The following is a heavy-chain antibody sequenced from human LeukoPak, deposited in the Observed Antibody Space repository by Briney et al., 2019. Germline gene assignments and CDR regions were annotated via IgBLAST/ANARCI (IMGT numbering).Heavy chain of an antibody. CDR1: GGSISSYY. CDR3: ARQGDSGRSYDY. J-gene: IGHJ4*02. CDR2: IYYSGST. D-gene: IGHD3-22*01. V-gene: IGHV4-59*08. Sequence: SETLSLTCTVSGGSISSYYWSWIRQPPGKGLEWIGHIYYSGSTNCNPSLKSRVTISLDTSKNQFSLNLSSVTAADTAVYYCARQGDSGRSYDYWGQGTLVTVSS.